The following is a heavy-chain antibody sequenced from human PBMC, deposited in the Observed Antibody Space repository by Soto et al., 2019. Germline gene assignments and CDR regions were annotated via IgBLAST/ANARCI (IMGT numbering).Heavy chain of an antibody. Sequence: EVQLLESGGDLVQPGGSLRLSCAASGFIFSNYAMTWVRQAPGKGPEWVSTFTSGGSTYYRDTVKGRFTISRDNSKNTLYLQMNSLRAEDTAVYYCARTDKYNSQRGGWANRFDYWGQGTLVTVAS. J-gene: IGHJ4*02. D-gene: IGHD6-19*01. CDR1: GFIFSNYA. CDR3: ARTDKYNSQRGGWANRFDY. CDR2: FTSGGST. V-gene: IGHV3-23*01.